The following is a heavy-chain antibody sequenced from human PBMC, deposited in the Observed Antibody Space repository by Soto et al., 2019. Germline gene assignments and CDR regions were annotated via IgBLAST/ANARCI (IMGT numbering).Heavy chain of an antibody. D-gene: IGHD6-19*01. CDR3: ARDQMSPYSGWYYFDY. CDR2: INGGNGKT. J-gene: IGHJ4*02. CDR1: GISFINHY. V-gene: IGHV1-46*01. Sequence: ASVKVSCKASGISFINHYVHWVRQAPGQGLEWMGVINGGNGKTKSAQKFQGRVTITTDKSTSTAYMELSSLRSEDTAVYYCARDQMSPYSGWYYFDYWGQGTLVTVSS.